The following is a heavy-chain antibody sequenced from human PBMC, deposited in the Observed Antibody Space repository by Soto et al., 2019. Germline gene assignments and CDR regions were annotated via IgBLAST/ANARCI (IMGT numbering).Heavy chain of an antibody. V-gene: IGHV3-30*18. CDR3: AKEDGWPHFDY. CDR1: GFTFSSYG. CDR2: ISYDGSNK. J-gene: IGHJ4*02. D-gene: IGHD2-15*01. Sequence: PGGSLRLACAASGFTFSSYGMHWVRQAPGKGLEWVAVISYDGSNKYYADSVKGRFTISRDNSKNTLYLQMNSLRAEDTAVYYCAKEDGWPHFDYWGQGTLVTVSS.